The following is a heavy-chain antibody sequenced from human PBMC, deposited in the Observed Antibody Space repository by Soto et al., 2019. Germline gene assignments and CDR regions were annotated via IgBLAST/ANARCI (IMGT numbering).Heavy chain of an antibody. Sequence: QLQLQESGPGLMQPSETLSLTCSVSGNSISSSGYYWGWISQPPGKGLEWIGSMSYRGSDYRESTYYNPSLTSRVSISMDTSKNQFSLRLTSVTAADTAVYYCARQPHTYDYTPYYFDYWGQGTLVTVSS. CDR1: GNSISSSGYY. J-gene: IGHJ4*02. V-gene: IGHV4-39*01. D-gene: IGHD4-4*01. CDR3: ARQPHTYDYTPYYFDY. CDR2: MSYRGSDYREST.